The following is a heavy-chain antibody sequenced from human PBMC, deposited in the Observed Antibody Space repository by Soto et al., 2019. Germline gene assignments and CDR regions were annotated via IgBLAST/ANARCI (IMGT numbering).Heavy chain of an antibody. V-gene: IGHV3-30*18. J-gene: IGHJ4*02. CDR1: GFTFSSYG. CDR2: ISYDGSNK. CDR3: AKASRGSDCDY. Sequence: QVQLVESGGGVVQPGRSLRLSCAASGFTFSSYGMHWVRQAPGKGLEWVAVISYDGSNKYYADSVKGRFTISRDNSKNTLYLQMNSLRAEDTAVYYCAKASRGSDCDYWGQGTLVTVSS. D-gene: IGHD3-22*01.